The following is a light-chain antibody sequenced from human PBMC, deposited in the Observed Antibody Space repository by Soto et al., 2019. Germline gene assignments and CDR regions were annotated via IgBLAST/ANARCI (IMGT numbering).Light chain of an antibody. CDR2: DVS. CDR1: SSDVGGYNF. CDR3: SSYTSSSTLV. J-gene: IGLJ2*01. V-gene: IGLV2-14*01. Sequence: QSALTQPASESGSPGQSITISCTGTSSDVGGYNFVSWYQQHPGKAPKLMIYDVSNRPSGVSKRFSGSKSGNTASLTISGLQAEDEADYYCSSYTSSSTLVFGGGTKLTFL.